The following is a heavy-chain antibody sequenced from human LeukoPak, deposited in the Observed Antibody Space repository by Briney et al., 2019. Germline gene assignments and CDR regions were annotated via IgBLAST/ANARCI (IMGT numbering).Heavy chain of an antibody. CDR3: ARGHYYDSSGYRALDY. CDR2: TNHSGST. D-gene: IGHD3-22*01. J-gene: IGHJ4*02. Sequence: SETLSLTCAVYGGSFSGYYWSWIRQPPGKGLEWIGETNHSGSTNYNPSLKSRVTISVDTSKNQFSLKLSSVTAADTAVYYCARGHYYDSSGYRALDYWGQGTLVTVSS. V-gene: IGHV4-34*01. CDR1: GGSFSGYY.